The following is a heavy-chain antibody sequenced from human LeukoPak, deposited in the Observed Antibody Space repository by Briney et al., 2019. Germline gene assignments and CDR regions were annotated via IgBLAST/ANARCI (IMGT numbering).Heavy chain of an antibody. V-gene: IGHV3-48*01. CDR3: AKQLGYCSDGSCYFPY. Sequence: GGSLRLSCAASGFTFSSYSMNWVRQAPGKGLEWVSYISSSSSANYYADSVKGRFTISRDNSKSTLCLQMNSLRAEDTAVYYCAKQLGYCSDGSCYFPYWGQGTLVTVSS. D-gene: IGHD2-15*01. CDR2: ISSSSSAN. CDR1: GFTFSSYS. J-gene: IGHJ4*02.